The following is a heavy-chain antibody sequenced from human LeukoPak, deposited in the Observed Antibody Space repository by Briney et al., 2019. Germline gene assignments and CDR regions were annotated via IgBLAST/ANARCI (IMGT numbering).Heavy chain of an antibody. D-gene: IGHD6-19*01. Sequence: PGGSLRLSCEASGFTFSKAWMSWVRQAPGKGLEWVSLISGDGGSTYYADSVKGRFTISRDNSKNSLYLQMNSLRTEDTALYYCAKDLAGEFDYWGQGTLVTVSS. J-gene: IGHJ4*02. CDR3: AKDLAGEFDY. CDR2: ISGDGGST. CDR1: GFTFSKAW. V-gene: IGHV3-43*02.